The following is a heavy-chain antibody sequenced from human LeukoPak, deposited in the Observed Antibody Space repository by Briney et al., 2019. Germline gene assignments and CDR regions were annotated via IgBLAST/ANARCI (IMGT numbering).Heavy chain of an antibody. CDR1: GYTFTSYY. CDR3: ASGMVVTPDEPIFFYYYYMDV. V-gene: IGHV1-46*01. D-gene: IGHD4-23*01. J-gene: IGHJ6*03. CDR2: INPSGGST. Sequence: GASVKVSCKASGYTFTSYYMHWVRQAPGQGLEWMGIINPSGGSTSHAQKFQGRVTMTRDTSTSTVYMELSSLRSEDTAVYYCASGMVVTPDEPIFFYYYYMDVWGKGTTVTVSS.